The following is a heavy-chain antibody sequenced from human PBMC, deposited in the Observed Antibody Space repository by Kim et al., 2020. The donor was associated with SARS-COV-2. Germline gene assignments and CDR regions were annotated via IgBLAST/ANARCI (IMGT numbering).Heavy chain of an antibody. V-gene: IGHV1-69*13. J-gene: IGHJ6*02. CDR1: GGTFSSYA. CDR2: IIPIFGTA. Sequence: SVKVSCKASGGTFSSYAVSWVRQAPGQGLEWMGGIIPIFGTANYAQKFQGRVTITADESTSTAYMELSSLRSEDTAVYYCARVPPYDFWSGYYYYYYGMDAWGQGTTVTVSS. D-gene: IGHD3-3*01. CDR3: ARVPPYDFWSGYYYYYYGMDA.